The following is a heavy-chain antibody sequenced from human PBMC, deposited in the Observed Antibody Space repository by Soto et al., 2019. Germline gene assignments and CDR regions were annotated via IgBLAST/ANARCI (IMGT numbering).Heavy chain of an antibody. Sequence: GGSLRLSCAASGLTFSSNAVSWVRRAPGKGLEWVSVITDSGGYTFYADSVQGRFTISRDNSKKTVYLQMTSLRAEDTAVYYCAKHQLDYYYYNMDVWGQGTTVTV. CDR2: ITDSGGYT. D-gene: IGHD1-1*01. CDR3: AKHQLDYYYYNMDV. V-gene: IGHV3-23*01. J-gene: IGHJ6*02. CDR1: GLTFSSNA.